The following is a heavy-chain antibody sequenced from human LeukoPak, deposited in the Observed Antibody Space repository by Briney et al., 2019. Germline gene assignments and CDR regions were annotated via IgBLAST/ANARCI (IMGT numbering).Heavy chain of an antibody. CDR2: IYSGGST. CDR1: GFTVSSNY. V-gene: IGHV3-66*02. CDR3: ARLDSSSHHLPD. J-gene: IGHJ4*02. Sequence: GGSLRLSCAVSGFTVSSNYMIWVRQALGRGLEWVSLIYSGGSTDYADSVKGRFTISRDNSKNTVDLQMNSLRPEDTAIYYCARLDSSSHHLPDWGQGALATVSS. D-gene: IGHD6-6*01.